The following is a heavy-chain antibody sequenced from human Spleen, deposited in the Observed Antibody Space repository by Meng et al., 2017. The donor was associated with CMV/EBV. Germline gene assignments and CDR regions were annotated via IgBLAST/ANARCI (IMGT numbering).Heavy chain of an antibody. CDR1: NYTFTNYY. D-gene: IGHD6-6*01. J-gene: IGHJ4*02. CDR2: INPSGGRT. Sequence: ASVKVSCKTSNYTFTNYYLHWVRQAPGQGPEWLGEINPSGGRTNVAQRFRGRVTITSDTSTSTVYMQLTSLRSDDTAMYYCARDRATTSSDAYFDFWSQGSLVTVSS. V-gene: IGHV1-46*01. CDR3: ARDRATTSSDAYFDF.